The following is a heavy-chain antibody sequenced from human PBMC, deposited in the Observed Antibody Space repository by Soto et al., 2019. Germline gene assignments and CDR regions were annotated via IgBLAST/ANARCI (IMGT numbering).Heavy chain of an antibody. CDR3: ARLCSSTSCSYYYYYYMDV. V-gene: IGHV4-39*01. CDR2: IYYSGST. CDR1: GGSMRSSRYY. D-gene: IGHD2-2*01. Sequence: SETLSLTCTVSGGSMRSSRYYWGWIRQPPGKGLEWIGSIYYSGSTYYNPSLKSRVTISVDTSKNQFSLKLSSVTAADTAVYYCARLCSSTSCSYYYYYYMDVWGKGTTVTVS. J-gene: IGHJ6*03.